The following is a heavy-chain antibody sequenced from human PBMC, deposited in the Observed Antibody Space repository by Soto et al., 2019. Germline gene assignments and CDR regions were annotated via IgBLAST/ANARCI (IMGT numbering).Heavy chain of an antibody. V-gene: IGHV1-69*01. CDR2: IIPVFGTT. Sequence: QVQLVQSGAEVKKPGSSVSVSCTASGGTLNSYTISWVRQAPGQGLEWMGGIIPVFGTTDYAQKFQGRVTITADQSTGTAYMDLFSLRSEDTAIYYCSISNSYGRGDFWGQGTLVTVSS. CDR3: SISNSYGRGDF. D-gene: IGHD4-17*01. J-gene: IGHJ4*02. CDR1: GGTLNSYT.